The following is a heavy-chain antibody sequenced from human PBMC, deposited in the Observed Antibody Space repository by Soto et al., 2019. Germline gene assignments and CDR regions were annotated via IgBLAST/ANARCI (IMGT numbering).Heavy chain of an antibody. Sequence: QVQLQESGPGLVKPSQTLSLTCTVSGGSISSGGYYWSWIRQHPGKGLEWIGYIYYSGSTYYNPSLNSRVNITVDTSKTQFSLKLSSVTAAATAVYYCALPYGDDNSDASDIWGQGTKVTVSS. J-gene: IGHJ3*02. D-gene: IGHD4-17*01. CDR3: ALPYGDDNSDASDI. CDR1: GGSISSGGYY. V-gene: IGHV4-31*03. CDR2: IYYSGST.